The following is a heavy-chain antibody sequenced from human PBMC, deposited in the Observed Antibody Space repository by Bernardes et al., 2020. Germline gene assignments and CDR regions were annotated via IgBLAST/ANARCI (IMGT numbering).Heavy chain of an antibody. J-gene: IGHJ4*02. CDR1: GFTFSNAW. V-gene: IGHV3-15*01. CDR2: IKSKTDGGTT. D-gene: IGHD2-15*01. CDR3: TTDGVVVAAIKFYYFDY. Sequence: GGYLRLSCAASGFTFSNAWMSWVRQAPGKGLEWVGRIKSKTDGGTTDYAAPVKGRFTISRDDSKNTLYLQMNSLKTEDTAVYYCTTDGVVVAAIKFYYFDYWGQGTLVTVSS.